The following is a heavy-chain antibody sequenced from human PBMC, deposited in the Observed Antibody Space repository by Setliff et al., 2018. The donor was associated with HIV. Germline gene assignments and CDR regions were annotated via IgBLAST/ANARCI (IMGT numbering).Heavy chain of an antibody. CDR2: IWVDGGNK. Sequence: PGGSLRLSCAASGFTFNSYGMHWVRQAPGKGLEWVAVIWVDGGNKNYADSVKGRFTISRDNSKNMLYLQMSSLRAEDTAVYYCARGPHCSSTSCFGGFDYWGQGTLVTVSS. V-gene: IGHV3-33*01. D-gene: IGHD2-2*01. CDR1: GFTFNSYG. J-gene: IGHJ4*02. CDR3: ARGPHCSSTSCFGGFDY.